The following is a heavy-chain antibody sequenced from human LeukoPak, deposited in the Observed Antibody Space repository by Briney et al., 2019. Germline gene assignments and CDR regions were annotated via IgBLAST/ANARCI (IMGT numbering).Heavy chain of an antibody. Sequence: GGSLRLSCATSGFTFSSYWMSWVRQAPGKGLEWVANIKQDGSEIHYVDSVRGRFTISRDNAKNSLYLQMNSLRAGDTAVYFCARDNMLGYYFDYWGQGTLVSVSS. V-gene: IGHV3-7*01. D-gene: IGHD1-26*01. CDR1: GFTFSSYW. CDR3: ARDNMLGYYFDY. CDR2: IKQDGSEI. J-gene: IGHJ4*02.